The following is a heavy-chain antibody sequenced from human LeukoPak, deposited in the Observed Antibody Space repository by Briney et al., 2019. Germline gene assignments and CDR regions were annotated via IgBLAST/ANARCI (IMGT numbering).Heavy chain of an antibody. CDR2: IYYSGST. D-gene: IGHD6-19*01. Sequence: PSETLSLTCTVSGGSISSYYWSWIRQPPGKGLEWIGYIYYSGSTNYNPSLKSRVTISVGTSKNQFSLKLSSVTAADTAVYYCARGGIAVAGTVPLFDYWGQGTLVTVSS. CDR3: ARGGIAVAGTVPLFDY. J-gene: IGHJ4*02. V-gene: IGHV4-59*01. CDR1: GGSISSYY.